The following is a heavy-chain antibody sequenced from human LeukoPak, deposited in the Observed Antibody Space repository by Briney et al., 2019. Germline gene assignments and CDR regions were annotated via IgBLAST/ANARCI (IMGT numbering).Heavy chain of an antibody. CDR2: ISSNGGDT. V-gene: IGHV3-64*01. J-gene: IGHJ6*02. CDR3: GRSYCSGGSCPPSDYYYGMDV. D-gene: IGHD2-15*01. CDR1: GFIFSNFA. Sequence: GGSLRLSCAASGFIFSNFAMHWVRQAPGKGLEYVSVISSNGGDTHYANSVKGRFTISRDNSKNTLYLQMGSLRAEDMAVYYCGRSYCSGGSCPPSDYYYGMDVWGQGTTVTVSS.